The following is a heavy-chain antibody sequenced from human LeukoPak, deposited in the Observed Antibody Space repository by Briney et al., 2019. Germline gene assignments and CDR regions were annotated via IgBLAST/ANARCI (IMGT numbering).Heavy chain of an antibody. D-gene: IGHD1-1*01. CDR3: ARVPYTTGTYDY. CDR1: GFTFSPYS. Sequence: PAWSLKLSCAASGFTFSPYSMNWVRRAPGRGLDWFSYISCSSTTIYYADSVKGRFTISRDNAKNSLYLQMNSLRDVDTAVYYCARVPYTTGTYDYWGQGTLVIVSS. J-gene: IGHJ4*02. V-gene: IGHV3-48*02. CDR2: ISCSSTTI.